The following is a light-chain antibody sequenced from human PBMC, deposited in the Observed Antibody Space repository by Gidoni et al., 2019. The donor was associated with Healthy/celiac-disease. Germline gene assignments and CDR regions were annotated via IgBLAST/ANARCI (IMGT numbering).Light chain of an antibody. CDR3: NSRDSSGNHVV. CDR2: GKN. Sequence: SSELNQDPAVSVALGQTVRITCQGDSLSSYYASWYQQKPGQAPVLVIYGKNTRPSGIPDRFSGSSSGNTASLTITGAQAEDEADYYCNSRDSSGNHVVFGGGTKLTVL. V-gene: IGLV3-19*01. J-gene: IGLJ2*01. CDR1: SLSSYY.